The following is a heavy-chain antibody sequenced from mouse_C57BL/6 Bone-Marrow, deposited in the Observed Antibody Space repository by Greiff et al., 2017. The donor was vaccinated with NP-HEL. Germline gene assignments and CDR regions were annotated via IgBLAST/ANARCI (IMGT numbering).Heavy chain of an antibody. Sequence: EVKLVEPGGGLVQPGESLKLSCESNEYEFPSHDMSWVRKTPEKRLELVAAINRDGGSTYYPDTMERRFIISRDNTKKTLYLQLSSLASEDTSLYYRARLAWVAYWGKGTLVTVSA. J-gene: IGHJ3*01. CDR3: ARLAWVAY. CDR2: INRDGGST. V-gene: IGHV5-2*01. CDR1: EYEFPSHD.